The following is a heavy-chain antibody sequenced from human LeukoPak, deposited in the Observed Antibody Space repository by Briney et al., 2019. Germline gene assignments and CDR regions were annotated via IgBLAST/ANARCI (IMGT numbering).Heavy chain of an antibody. CDR3: AKDFGELLYGDSFDI. J-gene: IGHJ3*02. Sequence: GRSLRLSCAVSGFTFSRYGIHWVRQAPGRGLEWVAVISYDGSTKYYADPVRGRFTISRDNSKNTLYLQMNSLRAEDTAVYYCAKDFGELLYGDSFDISGQGTMVTVSS. CDR1: GFTFSRYG. D-gene: IGHD3-10*01. CDR2: ISYDGSTK. V-gene: IGHV3-30*18.